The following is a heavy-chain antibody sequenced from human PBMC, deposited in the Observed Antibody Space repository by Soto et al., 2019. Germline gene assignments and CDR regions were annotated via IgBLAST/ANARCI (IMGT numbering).Heavy chain of an antibody. J-gene: IGHJ5*02. Sequence: ASVKVSCKASGYTFTNYGITWVRQAPGQGLEWMGWISAYNGNTNYAQKFQGRVTMTTDTSTSTAYMELRSLRSDDTAVYYCARDLSTTVTSPFNWFDPWGQRTLVTVSS. CDR1: GYTFTNYG. CDR2: ISAYNGNT. V-gene: IGHV1-18*01. D-gene: IGHD4-17*01. CDR3: ARDLSTTVTSPFNWFDP.